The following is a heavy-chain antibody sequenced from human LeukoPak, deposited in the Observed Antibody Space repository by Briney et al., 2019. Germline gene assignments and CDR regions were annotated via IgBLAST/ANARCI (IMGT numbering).Heavy chain of an antibody. D-gene: IGHD2-15*01. CDR2: IKQDGSEK. CDR3: ARVGVGYCSGGSCYSVGYYYYYYGMDV. V-gene: IGHV3-7*01. J-gene: IGHJ6*02. CDR1: GFTFSSYW. Sequence: GGSLRLSCAASGFTFSSYWMSWVRQAPGKGLEWVANIKQDGSEKYYVDSVKGRFTISRDNVKNSLYLQMNSLRAEDTAVYYCARVGVGYCSGGSCYSVGYYYYYYGMDVWGQGTTVTVSS.